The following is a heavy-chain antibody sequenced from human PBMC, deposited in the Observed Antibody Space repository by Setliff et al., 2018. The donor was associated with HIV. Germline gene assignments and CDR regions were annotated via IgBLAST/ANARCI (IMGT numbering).Heavy chain of an antibody. CDR1: GDSINTHY. J-gene: IGHJ4*02. V-gene: IGHV4-59*11. Sequence: PSETLSLTCTVSGDSINTHYWSWIRQPPGKGLEWIAYFYYSGSPNYNPSLKSRVTMSVDTSKNQISLTLTSVTAADAAVYYCARDRRGDYYLTAYFDSSGQGTVVTVSS. CDR3: ARDRRGDYYLTAYFDS. CDR2: FYYSGSP. D-gene: IGHD4-17*01.